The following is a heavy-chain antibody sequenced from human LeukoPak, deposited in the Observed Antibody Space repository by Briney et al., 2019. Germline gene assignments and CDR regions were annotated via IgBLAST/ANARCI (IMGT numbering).Heavy chain of an antibody. CDR2: IYYSGST. D-gene: IGHD6-13*01. J-gene: IGHJ2*01. V-gene: IGHV4-59*01. CDR3: ARDKGLAAAGHWYFDL. Sequence: SETLSLTCTVSGGSISSYYWSWIRQPPGKGLEWIGYIYYSGSTNYNPSLKSRVTISGDTSKNQFSLKLSSVTAADTAVYYCARDKGLAAAGHWYFDLWGRGTLVTVSS. CDR1: GGSISSYY.